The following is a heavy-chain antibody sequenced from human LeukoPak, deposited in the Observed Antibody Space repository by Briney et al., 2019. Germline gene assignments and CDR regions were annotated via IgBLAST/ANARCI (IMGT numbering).Heavy chain of an antibody. J-gene: IGHJ3*02. D-gene: IGHD3-22*01. Sequence: PGGSLRLSCAASGFTFSSYSMNWVRQAPGKGLEWVSSISSSSSYIYYADSVKGRFTISRDNAKNSLYLQMNSLRAEDTAVYYCARVPITMIVLDAFDIWGQGTMVTVSS. CDR1: GFTFSSYS. CDR2: ISSSSSYI. V-gene: IGHV3-21*01. CDR3: ARVPITMIVLDAFDI.